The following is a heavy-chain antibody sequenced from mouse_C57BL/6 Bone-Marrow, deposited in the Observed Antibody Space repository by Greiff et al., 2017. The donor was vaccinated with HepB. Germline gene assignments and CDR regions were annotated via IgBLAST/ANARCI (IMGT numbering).Heavy chain of an antibody. CDR2: IYPGDGDT. Sequence: VQGVESGPELVKPGASVKISCKASGYAFSSSWMNWVKQRPGKGLEWIGRIYPGDGDTNYNGKFKGKATLTADKSSSTAYMQLSSLTSEDSAVYFCAAAYYSNYGWFAYWGQGTLVTVSA. CDR1: GYAFSSSW. J-gene: IGHJ3*01. V-gene: IGHV1-82*01. D-gene: IGHD2-5*01. CDR3: AAAYYSNYGWFAY.